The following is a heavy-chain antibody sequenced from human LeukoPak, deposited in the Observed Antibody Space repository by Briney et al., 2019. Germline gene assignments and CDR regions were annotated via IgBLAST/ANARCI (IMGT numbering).Heavy chain of an antibody. V-gene: IGHV3-7*03. CDR1: GFTFVSHW. Sequence: GGSLRLSCVASGFTFVSHWMTWVRQAPGKGLEWVANINQDGSERYYVDSVKGRFTISRDNAKNSLYLQTNSLRAEDTALYYCARSATTYYYYYMDVWGKGTTVTVSS. J-gene: IGHJ6*03. CDR2: INQDGSER. D-gene: IGHD2-15*01. CDR3: ARSATTYYYYYMDV.